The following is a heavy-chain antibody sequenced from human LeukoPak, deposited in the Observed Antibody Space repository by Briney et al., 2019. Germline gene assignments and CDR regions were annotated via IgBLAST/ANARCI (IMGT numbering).Heavy chain of an antibody. V-gene: IGHV3-53*01. CDR1: GFTLRSTY. Sequence: PGGSLSLSCAAPGFTLRSTYMSWVRQAPGKGLEWVSVIYSSGSKYYAGSVEGRFTISRDNSKNMLYLQMNSLRAEDTAVYYCARLPSGDYWGQGTLVTVSS. CDR2: IYSSGSK. CDR3: ARLPSGDY. D-gene: IGHD3-10*01. J-gene: IGHJ4*02.